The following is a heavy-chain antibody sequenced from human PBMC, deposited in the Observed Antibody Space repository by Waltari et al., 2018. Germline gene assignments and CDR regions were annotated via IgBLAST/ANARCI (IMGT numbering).Heavy chain of an antibody. D-gene: IGHD5-18*01. CDR3: AKEYSYGPGDGFDI. V-gene: IGHV3-23*04. J-gene: IGHJ3*02. CDR1: GFTFVNYA. CDR2: MSGSGCST. Sequence: EVQLVESGGGLVQPGGSLRLSCAASGFTFVNYAMNWVRQAPGKGLEWVSGMSGSGCSTYHADSVKGRFTISRENSKNTLYLQMNSLRAEDTAVYYCAKEYSYGPGDGFDIWGQGTMVTVSS.